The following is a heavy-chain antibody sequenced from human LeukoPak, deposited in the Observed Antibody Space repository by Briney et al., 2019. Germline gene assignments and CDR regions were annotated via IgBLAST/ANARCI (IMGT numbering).Heavy chain of an antibody. V-gene: IGHV4-4*02. D-gene: IGHD3-10*01. CDR1: GGSISSSNW. Sequence: KPSETLSLTCAVSGGSISSSNWWSWVRQPPGKGLEWIGSIYYSGSTYYNPSLKSRVTISVDTSKNQFSLKLSSVTAADTAVYYCARRLRITMVRGVIIRGYYFDYWGQGTLVTVSS. J-gene: IGHJ4*02. CDR2: IYYSGST. CDR3: ARRLRITMVRGVIIRGYYFDY.